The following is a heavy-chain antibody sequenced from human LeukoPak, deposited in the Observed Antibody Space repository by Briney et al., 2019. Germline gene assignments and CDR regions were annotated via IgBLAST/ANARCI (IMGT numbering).Heavy chain of an antibody. D-gene: IGHD1-26*01. V-gene: IGHV3-30*18. CDR2: ISYDGSNK. CDR3: AKGLGGGATTGTFDY. J-gene: IGHJ4*02. Sequence: GGSLRLSCAASGFTFSSYAMHWVRQAPGKGLEWVAVISYDGSNKYCADSVKGLFTISRDNSQNTLYLQMNSLRAEDTAVYYCAKGLGGGATTGTFDYWGQGTLVTVSS. CDR1: GFTFSSYA.